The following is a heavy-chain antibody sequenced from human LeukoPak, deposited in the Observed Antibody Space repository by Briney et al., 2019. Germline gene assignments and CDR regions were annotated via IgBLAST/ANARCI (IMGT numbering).Heavy chain of an antibody. J-gene: IGHJ4*02. Sequence: SETLSLTCTVSGGSISSSSYYWGWIRQPPGKGLEWIGSIYYSGSTYYNPSLKSRVTISVDTSKNQFSLKLSSVTAADTAVYYCARSSSWPFVDYWGQGTLVTVSS. CDR3: ARSSSWPFVDY. V-gene: IGHV4-39*07. CDR1: GGSISSSSYY. CDR2: IYYSGST. D-gene: IGHD6-13*01.